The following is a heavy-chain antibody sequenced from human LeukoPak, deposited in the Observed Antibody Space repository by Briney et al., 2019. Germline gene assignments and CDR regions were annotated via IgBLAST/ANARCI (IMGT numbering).Heavy chain of an antibody. CDR3: ARDGMNRGSYPLDY. D-gene: IGHD1-26*01. CDR2: ISSSGSTI. Sequence: GGSLRLSCAASGFTFSSYAMSWVRQAPGKGLEWVSYISSSGSTIYYADSVKGRFTISRDNAKNSLYLQMNSLRAEDTAVYYCARDGMNRGSYPLDYWGQGTLVTVSS. CDR1: GFTFSSYA. J-gene: IGHJ4*02. V-gene: IGHV3-48*04.